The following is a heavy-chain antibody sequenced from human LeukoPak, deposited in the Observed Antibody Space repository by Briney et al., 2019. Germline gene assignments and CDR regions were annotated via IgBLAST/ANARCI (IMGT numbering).Heavy chain of an antibody. CDR1: GYTLTELS. D-gene: IGHD3-10*01. CDR3: ATDGFLFPSSDMWFGESPLNY. CDR2: FDPEDGET. J-gene: IGHJ4*02. V-gene: IGHV1-24*01. Sequence: ASVKVSCKVSGYTLTELSMHWVRQAPGKGLEWMGGFDPEDGETIYAQKFQGRVTMTEDTSTDTAYMELSSLRSEDTAVYYCATDGFLFPSSDMWFGESPLNYWGQGTLVTVSS.